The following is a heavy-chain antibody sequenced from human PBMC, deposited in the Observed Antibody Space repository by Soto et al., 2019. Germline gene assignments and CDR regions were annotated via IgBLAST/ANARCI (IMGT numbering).Heavy chain of an antibody. CDR1: GGSISDSSYF. CDR3: ASRGVSSSYSNS. D-gene: IGHD6-6*01. CDR2: IYYSGST. J-gene: IGHJ4*02. Sequence: PSETLSLTCTVSGGSISDSSYFWDWIRQPPGKGLEWIGNIYYSGSTYYNLSLKSRVTISVDTSKNQFSLKLSSVTAADTAVYYCASRGVSSSYSNSWGLGTLVTVSS. V-gene: IGHV4-39*01.